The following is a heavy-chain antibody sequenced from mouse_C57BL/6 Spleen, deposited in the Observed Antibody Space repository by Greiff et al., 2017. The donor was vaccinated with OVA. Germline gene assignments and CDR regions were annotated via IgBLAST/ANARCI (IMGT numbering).Heavy chain of an antibody. CDR3: ARGGDYYGSRDYYAMDY. CDR2: INPSNGGT. V-gene: IGHV1-53*01. CDR1: GYTFTSYW. Sequence: VKLQQPGTELVKPGASVKLSCKASGYTFTSYWMHWVKQRPGQGLEWIGNINPSNGGTNYNEKFKSKATLTVDKSSSTAYMQLSSLTSEDSAVYYCARGGDYYGSRDYYAMDYWGQGTSVTVSS. J-gene: IGHJ4*01. D-gene: IGHD1-1*01.